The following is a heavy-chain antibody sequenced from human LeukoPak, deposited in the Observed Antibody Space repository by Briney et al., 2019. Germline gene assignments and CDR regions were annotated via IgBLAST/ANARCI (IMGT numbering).Heavy chain of an antibody. J-gene: IGHJ3*02. D-gene: IGHD3-22*01. CDR1: GYRFTSYW. CDR3: ARQGLDSSGYYPGTFDI. CDR2: IDPSDSYT. V-gene: IGHV5-10-1*01. Sequence: GESLKISCQGPGYRFTSYWISWVRQLPGKGLEWMGRIDPSDSYTNYSPSFQGHVTISADKSISTAYLQWSSLKASDTAMYYCARQGLDSSGYYPGTFDIWGQGTMVTVSS.